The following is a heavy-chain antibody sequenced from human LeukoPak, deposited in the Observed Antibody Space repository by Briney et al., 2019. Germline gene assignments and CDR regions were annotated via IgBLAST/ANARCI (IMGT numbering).Heavy chain of an antibody. CDR2: INHSGST. CDR3: ARPSYYYYGMDV. V-gene: IGHV4-34*01. Sequence: SETLSLTCAVYGGSFSGYYWSWTRQPPGKGLEWIGEINHSGSTYYNPSLKSRVTISVDTSKNQFSLKLSSVTAADTAVYYCARPSYYYYGMDVWGQGTTVTVSS. CDR1: GGSFSGYY. J-gene: IGHJ6*02.